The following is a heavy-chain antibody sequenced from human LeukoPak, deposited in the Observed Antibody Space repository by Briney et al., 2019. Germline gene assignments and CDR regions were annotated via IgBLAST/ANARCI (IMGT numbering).Heavy chain of an antibody. J-gene: IGHJ4*02. CDR1: GFTFRSHG. V-gene: IGHV3-33*08. Sequence: PGESLRLSCAASGFTFRSHGMHWVRQAPGKGLEWVAFIWYDGSNKYYTDSVKGRFTISRDNSKNTLYLQMNSLRAEDTAVYYCAGDRATSYFDYWGQGALVTISS. CDR2: IWYDGSNK. CDR3: AGDRATSYFDY. D-gene: IGHD1-26*01.